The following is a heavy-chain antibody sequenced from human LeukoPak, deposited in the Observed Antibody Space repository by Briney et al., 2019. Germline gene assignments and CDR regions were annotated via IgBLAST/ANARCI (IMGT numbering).Heavy chain of an antibody. J-gene: IGHJ4*02. D-gene: IGHD3-3*01. V-gene: IGHV4-34*01. CDR2: INHSGST. Sequence: SETLSLTCAVYGGCFSGYYWSWIRQPPGKGLEWIGEINHSGSTNYNPSFKSRVTISVDTSKNQFSLKLSSVTAADTAVYYCARHSAYYDFWSGRYRSYYFDYWGQGTLVTVSS. CDR1: GGCFSGYY. CDR3: ARHSAYYDFWSGRYRSYYFDY.